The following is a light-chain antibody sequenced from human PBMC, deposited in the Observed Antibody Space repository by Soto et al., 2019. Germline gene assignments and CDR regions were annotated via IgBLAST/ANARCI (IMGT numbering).Light chain of an antibody. CDR3: LALDSSTPVV. V-gene: IGLV3-1*01. CDR2: QDT. J-gene: IGLJ2*01. Sequence: SYELTQPPSVSVSPGQTASITCSGDKLGDKYACWYQQKPGQSPVLVIYQDTKRPSGIPERFSGSKSGNTATLTISGTQALDEADYYCLALDSSTPVVFGGGTKLTVL. CDR1: KLGDKY.